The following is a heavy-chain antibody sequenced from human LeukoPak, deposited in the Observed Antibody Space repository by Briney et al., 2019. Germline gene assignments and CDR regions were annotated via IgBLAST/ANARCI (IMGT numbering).Heavy chain of an antibody. V-gene: IGHV4-59*01. CDR3: TRGTGWLTTD. Sequence: SEPLSLTCTVSTGSFSSSYWSWFGQPPGKGLEWIGYVYYDGRTNYHPSLKGRVTLSLDTSKNQFSLKLTSVAAADTAVYYCTRGTGWLTTDWGQGTLVTVSS. J-gene: IGHJ4*02. CDR1: TGSFSSSY. D-gene: IGHD5-12*01. CDR2: VYYDGRT.